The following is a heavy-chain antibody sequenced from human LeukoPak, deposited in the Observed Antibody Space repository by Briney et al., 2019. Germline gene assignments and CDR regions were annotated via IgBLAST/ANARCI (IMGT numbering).Heavy chain of an antibody. J-gene: IGHJ4*02. CDR3: ARRAVGELL. Sequence: GGSLRLSCAASGFTFDDYAMHWVRQAPGKGLEWVSGISWNSGSIGYVDSVKGRFTISRDNAKNSLYLQMNSLRAEDTAVYYCARRAVGELLGGQGTLVTVSS. CDR2: ISWNSGSI. CDR1: GFTFDDYA. V-gene: IGHV3-9*01. D-gene: IGHD3-10*01.